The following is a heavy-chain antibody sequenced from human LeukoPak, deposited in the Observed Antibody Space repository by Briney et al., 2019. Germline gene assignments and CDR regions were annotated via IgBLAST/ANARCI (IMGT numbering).Heavy chain of an antibody. CDR1: GFTFSGSA. CDR3: TYTYSSTSHDY. V-gene: IGHV3-73*01. D-gene: IGHD6-6*01. J-gene: IGHJ4*02. CDR2: IRSKANRYAT. Sequence: GGSLKLSCAASGFTFSGSAMHWVRQASGKGLEWVGRIRSKANRYATAYAASVKGRFTISRDDSKNTAYLQMNSLKTEDTAVYYCTYTYSSTSHDYWGQGTLVTVSS.